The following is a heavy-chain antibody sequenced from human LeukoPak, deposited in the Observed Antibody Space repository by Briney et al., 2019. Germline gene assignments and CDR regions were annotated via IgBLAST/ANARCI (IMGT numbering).Heavy chain of an antibody. CDR2: INHSGST. V-gene: IGHV4-34*01. CDR1: GGSFSGYY. J-gene: IGHJ4*02. Sequence: SETLSLTCAVYGGSFSGYYWSWIRQPPGKGLEWIGEINHSGSTNYNPSLKSRVTISVDTSKNQFSLKLSSVTAADTAVYYCAGRLYCTKGVCSLSGFDYWGQGTLVTVSS. D-gene: IGHD2-8*01. CDR3: AGRLYCTKGVCSLSGFDY.